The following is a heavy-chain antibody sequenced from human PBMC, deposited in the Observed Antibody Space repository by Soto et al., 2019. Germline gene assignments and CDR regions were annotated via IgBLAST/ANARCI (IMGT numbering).Heavy chain of an antibody. CDR3: AAFGSRGWYGVFDI. J-gene: IGHJ3*02. CDR2: IVVGSGNT. D-gene: IGHD6-19*01. V-gene: IGHV1-58*01. CDR1: GFTFTSSA. Sequence: SVKVSCKASGFTFTSSAVQWVRQARGQRLEWIGWIVVGSGNTNYAQKFQERVTITRDMSTSTAYMELSSLRSEDTAVYYCAAFGSRGWYGVFDIGGKGTRVTVSS.